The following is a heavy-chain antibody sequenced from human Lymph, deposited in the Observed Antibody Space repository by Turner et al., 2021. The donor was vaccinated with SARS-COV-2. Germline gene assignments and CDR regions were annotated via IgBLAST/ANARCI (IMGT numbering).Heavy chain of an antibody. D-gene: IGHD7-27*01. J-gene: IGHJ4*02. CDR3: ARGSGAGDY. V-gene: IGHV3-33*01. CDR2: IWYDGTNK. CDR1: GFTFRIYG. Sequence: QVQLVESGGGVVQPGRSLRLSCAASGFTFRIYGMHWVRQAPRKGLGWVAVIWYDGTNKYYADSVKGRFTISRDNSKNTLYLQMNSLRGEDTAVYYCARGSGAGDYWGQGTLVTVSS.